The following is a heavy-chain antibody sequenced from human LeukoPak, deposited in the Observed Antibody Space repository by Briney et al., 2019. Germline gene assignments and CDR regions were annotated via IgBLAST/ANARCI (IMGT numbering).Heavy chain of an antibody. CDR2: ISYDGSNK. Sequence: PGGSLRLSCAASGFTFSSYAMHWVRQAPGKGLEWVAVISYDGSNKYYADSVKGRFTISRDNSKNTLYLQMNSLRAEDTAVYYCARDLVPHGSTRGAFDIWGQGTMVTVSS. J-gene: IGHJ3*02. CDR3: ARDLVPHGSTRGAFDI. D-gene: IGHD3-10*01. V-gene: IGHV3-30-3*01. CDR1: GFTFSSYA.